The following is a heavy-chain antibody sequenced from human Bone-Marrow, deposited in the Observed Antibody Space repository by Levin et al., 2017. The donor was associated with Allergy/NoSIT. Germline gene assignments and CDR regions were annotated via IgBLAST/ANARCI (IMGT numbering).Heavy chain of an antibody. CDR3: ARDSGVRDFDY. CDR2: IRQDGTEK. Sequence: ETLSLTCAASGFSFSIFWMSWVRQAPGKGLEWVANIRQDGTEKYYMDSVKGRFTISRDNAKNSLYLQMNSLRAEDTAVYYCARDSGVRDFDYWGQGTLVTVSS. V-gene: IGHV3-7*01. D-gene: IGHD7-27*01. J-gene: IGHJ4*02. CDR1: GFSFSIFW.